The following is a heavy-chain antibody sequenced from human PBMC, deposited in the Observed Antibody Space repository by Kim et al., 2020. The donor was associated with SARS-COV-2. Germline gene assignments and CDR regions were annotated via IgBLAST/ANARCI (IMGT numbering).Heavy chain of an antibody. CDR3: ARDARYFDWDGMDV. D-gene: IGHD3-9*01. CDR1: GFTFSSYS. CDR2: ISYDGSNK. J-gene: IGHJ6*02. V-gene: IGHV3-30*03. Sequence: GGSLRLSCAASGFTFSSYSMNWVRQAPGKGLEWVAVISYDGSNKYYADSVKGRFTISRDNSKNTLYLQMNSLRAEDTAVYYCARDARYFDWDGMDVWGQG.